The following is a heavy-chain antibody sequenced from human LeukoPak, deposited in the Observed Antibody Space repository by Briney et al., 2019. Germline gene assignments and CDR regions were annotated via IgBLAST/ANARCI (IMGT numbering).Heavy chain of an antibody. V-gene: IGHV4-34*01. J-gene: IGHJ6*03. D-gene: IGHD5-12*01. Sequence: SETLSLTCAVSGGSFSDYYWNWIRQPPGKGLEWIGEINHSGSTNYNPSIKSRVTISVDTSKNQFSLKLSSVTAADTAVYYCARGDSGYFTYYYYYYMDVWGKGTTVTISS. CDR1: GGSFSDYY. CDR2: INHSGST. CDR3: ARGDSGYFTYYYYYYMDV.